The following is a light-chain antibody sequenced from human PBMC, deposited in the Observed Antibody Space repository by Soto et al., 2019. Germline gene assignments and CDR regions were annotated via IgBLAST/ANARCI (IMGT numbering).Light chain of an antibody. CDR3: QQYDASPT. Sequence: EIVLTQSPGTLSLSPGERATLSCRASQSVSSSYLAWYQQKPGQAPRLLMYGASYRATGIPDRFSGSGSGTDFTLTIRRLEPEDFVVYYCQQYDASPTFGQGTQVEIK. V-gene: IGKV3-20*01. CDR1: QSVSSSY. J-gene: IGKJ1*01. CDR2: GAS.